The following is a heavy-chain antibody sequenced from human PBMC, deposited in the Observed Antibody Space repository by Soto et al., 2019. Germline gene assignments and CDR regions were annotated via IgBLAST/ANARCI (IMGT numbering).Heavy chain of an antibody. Sequence: GGSLRLSCAASGFKFSDYWMSWVRQAPGKGLEWVAVISFDGSTTYYADSVKGRFTISRDNSKNTLFLQMNSLRPEDTATYYCSRDTGSWNFDYCGQGAQVTVPS. CDR3: SRDTGSWNFDY. V-gene: IGHV3-30-3*01. J-gene: IGHJ4*02. CDR2: ISFDGSTT. D-gene: IGHD1-26*01. CDR1: GFKFSDYW.